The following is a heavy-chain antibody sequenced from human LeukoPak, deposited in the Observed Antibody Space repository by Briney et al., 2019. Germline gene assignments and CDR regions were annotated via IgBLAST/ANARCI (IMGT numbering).Heavy chain of an antibody. CDR1: GGSISSSSYY. D-gene: IGHD5-18*01. J-gene: IGHJ4*02. V-gene: IGHV4-39*07. Sequence: SETLSLTCTVSGGSISSSSYYWGWIRQPPGKGLEWIGSIYYSGSTNYNPSLKSRVTISVDTSKNQFSLKLSSVTAADTAVYYCARGGRIQLWLRGYYFDYWGQGTLVTVSS. CDR2: IYYSGST. CDR3: ARGGRIQLWLRGYYFDY.